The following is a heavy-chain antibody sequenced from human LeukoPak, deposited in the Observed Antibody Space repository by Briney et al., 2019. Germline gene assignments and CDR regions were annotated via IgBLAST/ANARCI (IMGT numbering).Heavy chain of an antibody. CDR2: ISYSGST. D-gene: IGHD2-8*01. CDR3: ARHTPLMTFDH. V-gene: IGHV4-59*01. J-gene: IGHJ4*02. CDR1: GGSFRSYY. Sequence: KPSETLSLTCTVSGGSFRSYYWTWIRQPPGKGLEWIAFISYSGSTNVNPSLKSRVTTSVDTSKNQFSLKLSSVTAADTAVYYCARHTPLMTFDHWGQGTRVTVSS.